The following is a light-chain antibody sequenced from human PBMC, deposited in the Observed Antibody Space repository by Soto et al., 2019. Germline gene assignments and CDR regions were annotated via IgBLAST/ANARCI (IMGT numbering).Light chain of an antibody. CDR1: SNDVGNYNY. CDR3: RSYSGTNNLLI. CDR2: EVS. V-gene: IGLV2-8*01. Sequence: QSALTQPPSASGSPGQSVTISCTGTSNDVGNYNYVSWYQQHPGKAPKVLISEVSKRPSGVPDRCSGSKSGNMASLTVSGLQAEDEADYYCRSYSGTNNLLIFGGGTKVTVL. J-gene: IGLJ2*01.